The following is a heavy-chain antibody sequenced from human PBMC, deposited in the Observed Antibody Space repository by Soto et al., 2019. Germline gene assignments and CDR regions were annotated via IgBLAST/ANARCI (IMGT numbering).Heavy chain of an antibody. CDR2: IIPIFRTT. V-gene: IGHV1-69*12. J-gene: IGHJ6*02. CDR1: GGSFHSHA. D-gene: IGHD6-13*01. Sequence: QVQLVQSGAEVKKPGSSVKVSCKSSGGSFHSHALSWVRQAPGQGLEWMGGIIPIFRTTNYAQKFQGRVTXXAXXSTSTAHMELSSLRSEDTAVYYCARPSSSSLENTYYYAMDVWGQGTTVTVSS. CDR3: ARPSSSSLENTYYYAMDV.